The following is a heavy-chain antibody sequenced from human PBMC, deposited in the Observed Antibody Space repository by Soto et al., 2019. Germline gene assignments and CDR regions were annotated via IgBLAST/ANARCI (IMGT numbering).Heavy chain of an antibody. CDR2: IIPIFGTA. J-gene: IGHJ6*02. CDR1: GGTFSSYA. Sequence: QVQLVQSGAEVKKPGSSVKVSCKASGGTFSSYAISWVRQAPGQGLEWMGGIIPIFGTANYAQKFQGRVTITADEXTXTXXMELSSLRSEDTAVYSCASGGYSDGLSHYYYGMDVWGQGTTVTVSS. CDR3: ASGGYSDGLSHYYYGMDV. D-gene: IGHD3-22*01. V-gene: IGHV1-69*12.